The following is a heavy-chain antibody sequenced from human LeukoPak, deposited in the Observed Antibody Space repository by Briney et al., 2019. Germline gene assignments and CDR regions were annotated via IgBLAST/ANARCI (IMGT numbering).Heavy chain of an antibody. CDR1: GGSLSDYY. J-gene: IGHJ4*02. CDR3: ARDYGGVGATVLDY. CDR2: IYPSGST. Sequence: SETLSLTCTVSGGSLSDYYWSWIRQPAGKGLECIGRIYPSGSTNSDPSLRSRVSVSIDTSKNQFSLKLRSVTAADTAVYYCARDYGGVGATVLDYWGQGTLVTVS. D-gene: IGHD1-26*01. V-gene: IGHV4-4*07.